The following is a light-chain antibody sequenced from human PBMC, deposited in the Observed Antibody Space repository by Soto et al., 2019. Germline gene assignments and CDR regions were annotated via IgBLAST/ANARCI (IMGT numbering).Light chain of an antibody. CDR3: QQYESYSPLT. J-gene: IGKJ4*01. Sequence: DIQMTQSPSSLSASVGDRVTITCRASQGIRIDLGWYQQKPGKAPKRLIYDASNLQSGVPSRFSGRRSGTEFTLTIAGLQPEDFATYYCQQYESYSPLTFGGGTKVDI. V-gene: IGKV1-17*01. CDR1: QGIRID. CDR2: DAS.